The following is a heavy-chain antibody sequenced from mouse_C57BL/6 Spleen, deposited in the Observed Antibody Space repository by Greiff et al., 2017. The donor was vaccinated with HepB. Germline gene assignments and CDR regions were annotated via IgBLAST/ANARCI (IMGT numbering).Heavy chain of an antibody. J-gene: IGHJ2*01. CDR3: AYGNGDY. CDR1: GYTFTSYW. Sequence: QVQLQQPGAELVMPGASVKLSCKASGYTFTSYWMHWVKQRPGQGLEWIGKIDPSDSYTNYNQKFKGKSTLTIDKSSSTAYMQLSSLTSEDSAVYYCAYGNGDYWGQGTTLTVSS. CDR2: IDPSDSYT. V-gene: IGHV1-69*01. D-gene: IGHD2-1*01.